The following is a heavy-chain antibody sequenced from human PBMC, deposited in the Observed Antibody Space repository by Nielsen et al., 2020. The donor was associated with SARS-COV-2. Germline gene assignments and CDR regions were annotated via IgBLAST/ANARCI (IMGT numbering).Heavy chain of an antibody. V-gene: IGHV3-30*18. J-gene: IGHJ4*02. Sequence: LKISCAASGFTFSTYGMHWVRQAPGKGLEWVAAISYDGSNKYYVDSVKGRFTISRDNSKNTLYLQMSSLREEDTAVYYCAKDWTAIVVVPSGGVDYWGQGTLATVSS. CDR3: AKDWTAIVVVPSGGVDY. CDR2: ISYDGSNK. D-gene: IGHD2-15*01. CDR1: GFTFSTYG.